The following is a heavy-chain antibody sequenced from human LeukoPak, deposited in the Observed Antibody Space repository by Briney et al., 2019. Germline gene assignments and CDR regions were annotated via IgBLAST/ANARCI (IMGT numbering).Heavy chain of an antibody. D-gene: IGHD1-1*01. CDR1: GFTLSTYW. Sequence: GGSLRLSCAASGFTLSTYWMSWVRQAPGKGLEWVANINRDGSGKYYVDSVRGRFTISRDNAKNSLYLQMNSLRAEDTAVYYCARVQTGTTNRFDPWGQGTLVTVSS. CDR3: ARVQTGTTNRFDP. CDR2: INRDGSGK. V-gene: IGHV3-7*04. J-gene: IGHJ5*02.